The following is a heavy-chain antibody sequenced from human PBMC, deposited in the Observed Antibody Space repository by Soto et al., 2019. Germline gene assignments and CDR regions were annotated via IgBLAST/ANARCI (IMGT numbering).Heavy chain of an antibody. Sequence: QVQLVESGGGVVQPGRSLRLSCAASGFTFSSYGMHWVRQAPGKGLEWVAVISYDGSNKYYADSVKGRFTISRDNSKNTLYLQMNSLRAEDTAVYYCAKDIGSSSRLDYWGQGTLVTVSS. CDR3: AKDIGSSSRLDY. D-gene: IGHD6-13*01. V-gene: IGHV3-30*18. CDR2: ISYDGSNK. J-gene: IGHJ4*02. CDR1: GFTFSSYG.